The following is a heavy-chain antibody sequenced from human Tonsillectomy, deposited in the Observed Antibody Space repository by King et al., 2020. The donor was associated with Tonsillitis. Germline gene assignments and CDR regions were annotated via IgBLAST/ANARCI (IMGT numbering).Heavy chain of an antibody. D-gene: IGHD1-7*01. Sequence: VQLPQWGAGLLKPSETLSLTCAVYGGSFSGYYWSWIRQPPGKGLEWIGEINQSGSTNYNPSLKSRVTISGDTSKNQFSLKLNSVTAADTAVYYCARGGGNNWNYDHWFDPWGQGTLVTVSS. J-gene: IGHJ5*02. CDR2: INQSGST. V-gene: IGHV4-34*01. CDR1: GGSFSGYY. CDR3: ARGGGNNWNYDHWFDP.